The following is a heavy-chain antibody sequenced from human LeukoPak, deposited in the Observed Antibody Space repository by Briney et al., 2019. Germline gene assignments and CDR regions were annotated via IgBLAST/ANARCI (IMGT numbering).Heavy chain of an antibody. D-gene: IGHD6-19*01. J-gene: IGHJ4*02. CDR3: ARDLGNTGWYTFDY. V-gene: IGHV6-1*01. Sequence: SQTLSVTCDISGDSVSSINGAWNWMRQSPSRGLEWLGRTYYRSKWYNEYAVSMEGRMTIIPDTSKNQFSLQLIYVTPEDTAVYYCARDLGNTGWYTFDYWGQGTLVTVSS. CDR2: TYYRSKWYN. CDR1: GDSVSSINGA.